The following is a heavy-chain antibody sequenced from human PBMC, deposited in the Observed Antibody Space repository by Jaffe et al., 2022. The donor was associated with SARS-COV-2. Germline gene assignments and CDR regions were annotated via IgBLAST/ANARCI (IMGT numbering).Heavy chain of an antibody. V-gene: IGHV4-31*03. CDR1: GGSITSGGYY. CDR2: ISYNGNT. CDR3: VRDNGSSGIGSFED. J-gene: IGHJ4*02. D-gene: IGHD3-10*01. Sequence: QVQLQESGPGLERPSQTLSLTCTVSGGSITSGGYYWNWIRQHPGKGLEWIGYISYNGNTYYNASLQSRATISVDTSKNRFSLKLNSVTAADTAVYYCVRDNGSSGIGSFEDWGQGTLVTVSS.